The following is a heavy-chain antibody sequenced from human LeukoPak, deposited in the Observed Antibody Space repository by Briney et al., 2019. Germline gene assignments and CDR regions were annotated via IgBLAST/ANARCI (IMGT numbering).Heavy chain of an antibody. D-gene: IGHD4-17*01. J-gene: IGHJ4*02. CDR2: ISSSSSTI. V-gene: IGHV3-48*01. CDR1: GFTFSSYS. CDR3: AKTDYGDPPGY. Sequence: PGGSLRLSCAASGFTFSSYSMNWVRQAPGKGLEWVSYISSSSSTIYYADSVKGRFTISRDNAKNSLYLQMNSLRAEDTAVYYCAKTDYGDPPGYWGQGTLVTVSS.